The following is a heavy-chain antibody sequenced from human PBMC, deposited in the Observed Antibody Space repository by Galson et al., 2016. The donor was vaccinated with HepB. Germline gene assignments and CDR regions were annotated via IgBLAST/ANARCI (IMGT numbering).Heavy chain of an antibody. CDR1: GGSITSGPYY. J-gene: IGHJ6*03. Sequence: TLSLTCIVSGGSITSGPYYWSWIRQHPGKGLEWLGYIYYNGATNYNPSLRSRLSISRETCKKQVSLRLTSVTAADTAVYYCARAGGVFGDPYYFYYVDVWGKGTTVTVS. CDR2: IYYNGAT. D-gene: IGHD4-17*01. V-gene: IGHV4-31*03. CDR3: ARAGGVFGDPYYFYYVDV.